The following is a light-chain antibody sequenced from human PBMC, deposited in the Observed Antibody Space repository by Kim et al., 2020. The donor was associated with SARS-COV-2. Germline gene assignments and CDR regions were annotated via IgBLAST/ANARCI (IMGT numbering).Light chain of an antibody. CDR3: QQPTTFPLT. CDR2: AAS. Sequence: GDRVTITCRASQDISTFLAWYQQKPGKAPKLLIYAASYLESGVPSRFSGSGSGTEFTLTISSLQPEDIATYYCQQPTTFPLTFGGGTKVDIK. CDR1: QDISTF. J-gene: IGKJ4*01. V-gene: IGKV1-12*01.